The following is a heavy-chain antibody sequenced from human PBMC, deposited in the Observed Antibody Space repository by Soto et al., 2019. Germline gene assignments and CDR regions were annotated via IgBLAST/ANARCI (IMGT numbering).Heavy chain of an antibody. Sequence: GGSLRLSCAASGFTFSSYAMSWVRQAPGKGLEWVSAISGSGGSTYYADSVKGRFTISRDNSKNTLYLQMNSLRAEDTAVYYCAKVDPSSDIWFGELFAYYFDYWGQGTLVTVSS. D-gene: IGHD3-10*01. V-gene: IGHV3-23*01. CDR2: ISGSGGST. CDR1: GFTFSSYA. J-gene: IGHJ4*02. CDR3: AKVDPSSDIWFGELFAYYFDY.